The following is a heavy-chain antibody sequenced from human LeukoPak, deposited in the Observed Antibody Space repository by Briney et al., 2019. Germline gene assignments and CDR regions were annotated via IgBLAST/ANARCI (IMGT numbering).Heavy chain of an antibody. CDR3: ARHSITYYYDSSGYYTAIFDY. D-gene: IGHD3-22*01. Sequence: SETLSLTCTVSGYSISSGYYWGWIRQPPGKGLEWIGYIYYSGSTNYNPSLKSRVTISVDTSKNQFSLKLSSVTAADTAVYYCARHSITYYYDSSGYYTAIFDYWGQGTLVTVSS. CDR1: GYSISSGYY. V-gene: IGHV4-38-2*02. CDR2: IYYSGST. J-gene: IGHJ4*02.